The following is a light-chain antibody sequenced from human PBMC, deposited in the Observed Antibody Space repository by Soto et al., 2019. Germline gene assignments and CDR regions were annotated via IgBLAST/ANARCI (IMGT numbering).Light chain of an antibody. Sequence: QSVLTQPPSVSGAPGQRVTISCTGSSSNIGAGYDVHWYQQLPGTAPKLLIYGNSNRPSGVRDRFSGSTSGPSASLAITGLQAEDEADYYCQSYDSSLSGGVFGGGTQLTVL. CDR1: SSNIGAGYD. CDR2: GNS. CDR3: QSYDSSLSGGV. J-gene: IGLJ3*02. V-gene: IGLV1-40*01.